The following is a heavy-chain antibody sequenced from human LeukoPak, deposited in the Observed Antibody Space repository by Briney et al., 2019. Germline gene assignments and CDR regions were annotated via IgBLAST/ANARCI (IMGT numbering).Heavy chain of an antibody. Sequence: GGSLRLSCEASGFSSSAHTMNWVRQAPGKGLEWVSSIDSSGSYIYYADSMKGRFSISRDNAKNSLYLQMSSLRAEDTAVYYCAREGQGAWYWFDLWGQGTLVTVSS. J-gene: IGHJ5*02. CDR2: IDSSGSYI. CDR3: AREGQGAWYWFDL. D-gene: IGHD6-19*01. V-gene: IGHV3-21*01. CDR1: GFSSSAHT.